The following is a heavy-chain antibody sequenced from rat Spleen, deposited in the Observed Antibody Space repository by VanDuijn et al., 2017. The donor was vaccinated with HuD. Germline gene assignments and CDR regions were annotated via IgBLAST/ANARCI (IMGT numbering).Heavy chain of an antibody. Sequence: QVQLKETGPDLVQLTQTLSITCTVSGFSLTTYNVHWVRQPPGKGLEWMGVMWNSGNTAYNSALTSRLTISRDTSKSQVFLKMNSLQSEDTAIYFCSRDEYRYNWGFGYWGQGTLVTVSS. CDR3: SRDEYRYNWGFGY. CDR1: GFSLTTYN. V-gene: IGHV2-32*01. CDR2: MWNSGNT. D-gene: IGHD1-5*01. J-gene: IGHJ3*01.